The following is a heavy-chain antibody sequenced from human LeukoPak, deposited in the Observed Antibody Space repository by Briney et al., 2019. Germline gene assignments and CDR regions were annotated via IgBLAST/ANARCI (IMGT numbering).Heavy chain of an antibody. CDR3: ATSTPWFGDTWPLTDY. D-gene: IGHD3-10*01. CDR2: IIPIFGTA. V-gene: IGHV1-69*06. Sequence: GASVKVSCKASGGTFSSYAISWVRQAPGQGLEWMGGIIPIFGTAIYAQKFQGRVTMTEDTSTDTAYMELSSLRSEDTAVYYCATSTPWFGDTWPLTDYWGQGTLVTVSS. CDR1: GGTFSSYA. J-gene: IGHJ4*02.